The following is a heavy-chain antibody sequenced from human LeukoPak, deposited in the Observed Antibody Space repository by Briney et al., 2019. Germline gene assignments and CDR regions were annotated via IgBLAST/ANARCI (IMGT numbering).Heavy chain of an antibody. J-gene: IGHJ5*02. V-gene: IGHV4-59*01. D-gene: IGHD3-16*01. CDR1: GGSISSYY. CDR3: ARVFLGGHGSCFDP. Sequence: YPSETLSLTCTVSGGSISSYYWSWIRQPPGKGLEWIGYIYYSGSTNYNPSLKSRVTISVDTSKNQFSLKLSSVTAADTAVYYWARVFLGGHGSCFDPWGQGTLVTVSS. CDR2: IYYSGST.